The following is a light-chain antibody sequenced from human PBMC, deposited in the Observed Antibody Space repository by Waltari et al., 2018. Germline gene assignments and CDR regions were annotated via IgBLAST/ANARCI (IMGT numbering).Light chain of an antibody. V-gene: IGLV2-14*01. CDR1: RSDIGAYNY. Sequence: QSALTQPASVSGSPGQSITIPCTGTRSDIGAYNYLSWYQQHPDKAPKLMISEVTNRPSGVPDRFSGSKSGNTASLRISGLQAEDEADYYCSSYRSRNTPVLFGGGTTLTVV. J-gene: IGLJ3*02. CDR2: EVT. CDR3: SSYRSRNTPVL.